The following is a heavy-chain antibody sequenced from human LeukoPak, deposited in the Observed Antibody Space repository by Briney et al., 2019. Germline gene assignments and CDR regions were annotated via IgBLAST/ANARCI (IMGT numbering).Heavy chain of an antibody. D-gene: IGHD1-1*01. CDR1: GGSISGDY. J-gene: IGHJ5*02. CDR3: ARPVPSRLGWFDP. V-gene: IGHV4-59*08. CDR2: IYYSGTT. Sequence: SETLSLTCTVSGGSISGDYWSWIRQPPGKGLEWIGYIYYSGTTKYNPSLQSRVTISVDTSKNQFSLKLTSVTAADTAVYYCARPVPSRLGWFDPWGQGTLVTVSS.